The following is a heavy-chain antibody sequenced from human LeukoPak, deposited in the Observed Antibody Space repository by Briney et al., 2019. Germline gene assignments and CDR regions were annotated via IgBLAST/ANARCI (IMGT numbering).Heavy chain of an antibody. CDR3: ARAQGRGYSADY. D-gene: IGHD5-18*01. CDR1: AYSISSGFY. V-gene: IGHV4-38-2*01. Sequence: PSETLSLTCAVSAYSISSGFYWGWIRQPPGKGLEWIGTIYHSGGTHYNPSLKSRVTISVDTSKNQFSLKLSSVTAADTAVYYCARAQGRGYSADYWGQGTLVTASS. CDR2: IYHSGGT. J-gene: IGHJ4*02.